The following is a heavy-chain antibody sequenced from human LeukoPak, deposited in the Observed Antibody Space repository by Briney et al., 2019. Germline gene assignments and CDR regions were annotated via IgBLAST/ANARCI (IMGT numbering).Heavy chain of an antibody. J-gene: IGHJ6*02. V-gene: IGHV3-74*01. D-gene: IGHD3-22*01. CDR1: GFTFSSYW. Sequence: PGGSLRLSCAASGFTFSSYWMHWVRQAPGKGLVWVSRINSDGCSTSYADSVKGRFTISSDNAKNTLYLQMNSLRAEDTAVYYCARGGDDSSGYYPLPYYYYYGMDVWGQGTTVTVSS. CDR3: ARGGDDSSGYYPLPYYYYYGMDV. CDR2: INSDGCST.